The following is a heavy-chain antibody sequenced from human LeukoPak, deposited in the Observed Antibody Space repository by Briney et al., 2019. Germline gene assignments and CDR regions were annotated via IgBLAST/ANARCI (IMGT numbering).Heavy chain of an antibody. CDR1: GYTFTGAN. CDR3: DRGGSGWSPCDY. J-gene: IGHJ4*02. D-gene: IGHD6-19*01. V-gene: IGHV1-2*02. Sequence: ASVKVSCKPSGYTFTGANIHWVRQAPRQGLEWMGWINPNSGDTNYAQNFQGRVTMTRDTSISTAYMELNRLTSDDTAVYFCDRGGSGWSPCDYWGQGTLVTVSS. CDR2: INPNSGDT.